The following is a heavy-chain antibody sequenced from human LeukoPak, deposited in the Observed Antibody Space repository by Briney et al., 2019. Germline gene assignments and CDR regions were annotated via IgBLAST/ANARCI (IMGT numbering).Heavy chain of an antibody. Sequence: PSETLSLTCTVSGGSISSSSYYWGWIRQPPGKGLEWIGSIYYSGSTYYNPSLKSRVTISVDTSKNQFSLKLSSVTAADTAVYYCASGYDSSGYLYYYYYGMDVWGQGTPVTVSS. CDR1: GGSISSSSYY. CDR2: IYYSGST. V-gene: IGHV4-39*01. D-gene: IGHD3-22*01. CDR3: ASGYDSSGYLYYYYYGMDV. J-gene: IGHJ6*02.